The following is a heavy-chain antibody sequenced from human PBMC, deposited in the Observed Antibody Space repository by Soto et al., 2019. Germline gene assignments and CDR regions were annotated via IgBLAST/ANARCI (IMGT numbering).Heavy chain of an antibody. D-gene: IGHD6-6*01. J-gene: IGHJ6*02. Sequence: EVQLVESGGGLVQPGGSLRISCAASGFTFSSYSMNWVRQAPGKGLEWVSYISSGSITIYYADSVKGRFTISRDNAKNSLYLQMNSLRDEDTAVYYCARGGSSSDNGMDVWGQGTTVTVSS. CDR2: ISSGSITI. CDR3: ARGGSSSDNGMDV. V-gene: IGHV3-48*02. CDR1: GFTFSSYS.